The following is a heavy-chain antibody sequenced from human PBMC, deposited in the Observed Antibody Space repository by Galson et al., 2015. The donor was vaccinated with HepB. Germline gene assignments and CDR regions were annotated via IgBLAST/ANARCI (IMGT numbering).Heavy chain of an antibody. Sequence: SLRLSCAASGFTFSSYAMHWVRQAPGKGLEYVSAISSNGGSTYYANSVKGRFTISRDNSKNTLYLQVGSLRAEDMAVYYCARAVGDSSGYSLFDYWGQGTLVTVSS. CDR3: ARAVGDSSGYSLFDY. J-gene: IGHJ4*02. CDR2: ISSNGGST. V-gene: IGHV3-64*01. D-gene: IGHD3-22*01. CDR1: GFTFSSYA.